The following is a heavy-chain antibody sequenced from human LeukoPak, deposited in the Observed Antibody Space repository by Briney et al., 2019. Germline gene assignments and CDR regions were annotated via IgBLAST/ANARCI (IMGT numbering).Heavy chain of an antibody. CDR3: AGRTDYYDSSGYHY. J-gene: IGHJ4*02. V-gene: IGHV4-59*01. CDR1: GGSISSYY. Sequence: KPSETLSLTCTVSGGSISSYYWSWIRQPPGKGLEWIGYIYYSGSTNYNPSLKSRVTISVYTSKNQFSLKLSSVTTADTAVYYCAGRTDYYDSSGYHYWGQGTLVTVSS. CDR2: IYYSGST. D-gene: IGHD3-22*01.